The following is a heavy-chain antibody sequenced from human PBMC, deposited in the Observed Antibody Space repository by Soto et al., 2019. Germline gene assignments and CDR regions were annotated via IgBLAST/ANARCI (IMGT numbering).Heavy chain of an antibody. CDR3: TYFDAAAGVGY. V-gene: IGHV3-73*02. Sequence: EVQLVESGGGLVQPGGSLKLSCAASGFTFSGSAMHWVRQASGKGLEWVGRIRSKANNYATAYAASVKGRFTTSRDDSKNTAYLQMSSLKIEDTAVYYCTYFDAAAGVGYWGQGTLVTVSS. CDR1: GFTFSGSA. J-gene: IGHJ4*02. CDR2: IRSKANNYAT. D-gene: IGHD3-9*01.